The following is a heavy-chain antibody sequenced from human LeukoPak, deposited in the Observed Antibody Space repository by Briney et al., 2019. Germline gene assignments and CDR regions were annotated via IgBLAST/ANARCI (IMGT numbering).Heavy chain of an antibody. J-gene: IGHJ4*02. D-gene: IGHD2-15*01. V-gene: IGHV4-31*03. CDR2: IFYSGTT. CDR3: ARAYCSGGSCYSFDY. CDR1: GGSISSGGYY. Sequence: PSQTLSLTCTVSGGSISSGGYYWSWIRQHPGKGLEGIGYIFYSGTTYYNPSLKSRVTIAVDTSKNQFSLKLSSVTAADTAVYYCARAYCSGGSCYSFDYWGLGTLVTVSS.